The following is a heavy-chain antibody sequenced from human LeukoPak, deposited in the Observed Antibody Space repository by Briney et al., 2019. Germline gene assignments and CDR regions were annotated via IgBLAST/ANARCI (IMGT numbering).Heavy chain of an antibody. CDR1: GGSFSGYY. CDR2: INHSGGA. J-gene: IGHJ5*02. CDR3: ARGTTYTASNNWFDP. V-gene: IGHV4-34*01. D-gene: IGHD3-16*01. Sequence: SETLSLTCAVYGGSFSGYYWTWIRQPPGRGLEWIGEINHSGGAYYNPSLKSRVTISVDTSKKQFSLKLTSVTAADTAVYYCARGTTYTASNNWFDPWGQGTLVTVSS.